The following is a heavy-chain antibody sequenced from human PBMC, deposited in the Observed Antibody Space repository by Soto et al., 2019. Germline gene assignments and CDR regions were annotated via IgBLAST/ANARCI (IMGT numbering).Heavy chain of an antibody. CDR1: GASISTSIW. V-gene: IGHV4-4*02. CDR2: ISHSGST. D-gene: IGHD1-26*01. J-gene: IGHJ4*02. CDR3: ARRWEEGRVDY. Sequence: QVQLQESGPGLVKPSGTLSLTCAVSGASISTSIWWSWVRQPPGKGLEWIGEISHSGSTHYNPSLTSRDPISVDKSRNQFSLKLSSVTAADTAVYYCARRWEEGRVDYWGQGTLVTVSS.